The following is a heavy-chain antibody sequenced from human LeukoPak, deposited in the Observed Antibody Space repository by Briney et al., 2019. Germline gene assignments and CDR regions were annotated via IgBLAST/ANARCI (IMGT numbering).Heavy chain of an antibody. CDR1: GGSISSSSYY. CDR2: IYYSGST. CDR3: ARLYYDSSGYYQICYFDY. J-gene: IGHJ4*02. D-gene: IGHD3-22*01. V-gene: IGHV4-39*01. Sequence: SETLSLTCTVSGGSISSSSYYWGWIRQPTGKGLEWIGSIYYSGSTYYNPSLKSRVTISVDTSKNQFSLNLSSVTAADTAVYYCARLYYDSSGYYQICYFDYWGQGTLVTVSS.